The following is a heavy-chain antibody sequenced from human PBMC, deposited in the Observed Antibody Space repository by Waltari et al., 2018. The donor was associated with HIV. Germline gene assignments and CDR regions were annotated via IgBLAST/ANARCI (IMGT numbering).Heavy chain of an antibody. CDR3: ATGGGTTSIQLYDLDV. CDR1: GYTLTELS. D-gene: IGHD1-26*01. Sequence: QVQLIQSGAEVKKPGASVKVSCKVFGYTLTELSMHWVRQAPGKGLEWMGGCDPEDDDTIYAQKFQGRVTMTEDTSTDSAYMELSSLTSEDTAVYYCATGGGTTSIQLYDLDVWGQGTTVTVSS. J-gene: IGHJ6*02. CDR2: CDPEDDDT. V-gene: IGHV1-24*01.